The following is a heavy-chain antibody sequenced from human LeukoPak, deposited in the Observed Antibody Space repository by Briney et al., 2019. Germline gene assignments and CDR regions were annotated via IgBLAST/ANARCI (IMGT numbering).Heavy chain of an antibody. V-gene: IGHV4-59*01. CDR1: GGSISSYY. D-gene: IGHD3-10*01. J-gene: IGHJ5*02. Sequence: SETLSLTCTVSGGSISSYYWSWIRQPPGKGLEWIGYIYYSGSTNYNPSLKSRVTISVDTSKNQFSLKLSSVTAADTAVYYCARGWITTMVRGVNGWFDPWGQGTPVTVSS. CDR3: ARGWITTMVRGVNGWFDP. CDR2: IYYSGST.